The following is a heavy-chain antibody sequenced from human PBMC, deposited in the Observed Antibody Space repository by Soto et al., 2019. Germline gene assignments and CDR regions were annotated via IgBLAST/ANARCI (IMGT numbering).Heavy chain of an antibody. CDR1: GFSLSTSGVG. D-gene: IGHD3-3*01. CDR3: AHYLTYYDFWSGFFCDY. CDR2: IYWDDDR. V-gene: IGHV2-5*02. J-gene: IGHJ4*02. Sequence: QITLKESGPTLVKHTQTLTLTCTFSGFSLSTSGVGMGWIRQPPGNALELLALIYWDDDRRYSPSLKSRLTITKDTSKNQVVLTMTSMDPVDTATYYCAHYLTYYDFWSGFFCDYWGQGTLVTVSS.